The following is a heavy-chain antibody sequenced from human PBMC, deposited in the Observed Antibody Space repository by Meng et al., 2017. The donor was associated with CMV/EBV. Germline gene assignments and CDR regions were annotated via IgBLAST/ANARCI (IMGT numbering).Heavy chain of an antibody. CDR2: INHSGST. CDR3: SRVISGY. V-gene: IGHV4-34*01. Sequence: SETLSLTCAVYGGSFSGYYWSWIRQPPGKGLELIWEINHSGSTNYNPSLKRRVTISVDTSKNQFSLKLSSVTAADTAVYYCSRVISGYWGQGTLVTVSS. J-gene: IGHJ4*02. D-gene: IGHD2/OR15-2a*01. CDR1: GGSFSGYY.